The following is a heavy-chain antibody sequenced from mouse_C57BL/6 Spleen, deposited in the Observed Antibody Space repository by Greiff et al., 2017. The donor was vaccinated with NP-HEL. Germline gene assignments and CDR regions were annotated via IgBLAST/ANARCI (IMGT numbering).Heavy chain of an antibody. Sequence: QVQLQQSGAELVKPGASVKISCKASGYAFSSYWMNWVKQRPGKGLEWIGQIYPGDGDTNYNGKFKGKATLTADKSSSTAYMQLSSLTSEDSAVYFCARRVYYGITEAMDYWGQGTSVTVSS. V-gene: IGHV1-80*01. J-gene: IGHJ4*01. D-gene: IGHD2-1*01. CDR1: GYAFSSYW. CDR2: IYPGDGDT. CDR3: ARRVYYGITEAMDY.